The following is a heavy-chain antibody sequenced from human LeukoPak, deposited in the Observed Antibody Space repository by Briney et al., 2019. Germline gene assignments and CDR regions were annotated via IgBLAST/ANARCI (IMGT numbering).Heavy chain of an antibody. CDR3: ARLRYSDY. D-gene: IGHD2-21*01. V-gene: IGHV3-7*03. CDR1: GFTVSSKY. J-gene: IGHJ4*02. CDR2: IKQDGSEK. Sequence: PGGSLRLSCAASGFTVSSKYMSWVRQAPGKGLEWVANIKQDGSEKNYVDSVKGRFTISRDNAKNSLYLQMNSLRAEDTAVYYCARLRYSDYWGQGTLVTVSS.